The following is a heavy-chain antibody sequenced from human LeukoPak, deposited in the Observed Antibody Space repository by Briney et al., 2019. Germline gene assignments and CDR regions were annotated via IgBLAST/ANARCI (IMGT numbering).Heavy chain of an antibody. CDR1: GFTFSSYG. J-gene: IGHJ4*02. CDR3: AKDSSGYRNYFDY. Sequence: QPGRSLRLYCAASGFTFSSYGMHWVRQAAGKGLEWVAVISYDGSNKYYADSVKGRFTISRDNSKNTLYLQMNSLRAEDTAVYYCAKDSSGYRNYFDYWGQGTLVTVSS. V-gene: IGHV3-30*18. CDR2: ISYDGSNK. D-gene: IGHD3-22*01.